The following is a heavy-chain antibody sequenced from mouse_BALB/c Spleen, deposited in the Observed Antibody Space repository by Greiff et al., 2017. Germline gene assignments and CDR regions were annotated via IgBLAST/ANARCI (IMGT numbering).Heavy chain of an antibody. D-gene: IGHD2-10*02. V-gene: IGHV1-87*01. J-gene: IGHJ4*01. Sequence: VQLVESGAELARPGASVKLSCKASGYTFTSYWMQWVKQRPGQGLEWIGAIYPGDGDTRYTQKFKGKATLTADKSSSTAYMQLSSLASEDSAVYYCARSKYGNYEDAMDYWGQGTSVTVSS. CDR2: IYPGDGDT. CDR1: GYTFTSYW. CDR3: ARSKYGNYEDAMDY.